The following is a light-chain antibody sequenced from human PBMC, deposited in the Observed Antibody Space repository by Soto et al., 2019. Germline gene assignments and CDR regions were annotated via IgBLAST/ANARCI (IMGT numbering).Light chain of an antibody. Sequence: QSVLTQPPSASGTPGQRVTISCSGRGSNIGSNAVNWYQQLPGTAPKLLIYNNHQRPSGVPDRFSGSKSGPSASLAISGLQSDDEADYYCAAWDDSLNGYVFGTGTKV. J-gene: IGLJ1*01. CDR3: AAWDDSLNGYV. V-gene: IGLV1-44*01. CDR2: NNH. CDR1: GSNIGSNA.